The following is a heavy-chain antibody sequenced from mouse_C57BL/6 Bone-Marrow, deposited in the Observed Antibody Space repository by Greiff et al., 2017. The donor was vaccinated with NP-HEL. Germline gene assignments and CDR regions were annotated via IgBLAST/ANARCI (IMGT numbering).Heavy chain of an antibody. V-gene: IGHV5-4*01. Sequence: EVKLMESGGGLVKPGGSLKLSCAASGFTFSSYAMSWVRQTPEKRLEWVATISDGGSYTYYPDNVKGRFTISRDNAKNNLYLQMSHLKSEDTAMYYCARDTYDGYYLFDYWGQGTLVTVSA. J-gene: IGHJ3*01. D-gene: IGHD2-3*01. CDR1: GFTFSSYA. CDR3: ARDTYDGYYLFDY. CDR2: ISDGGSYT.